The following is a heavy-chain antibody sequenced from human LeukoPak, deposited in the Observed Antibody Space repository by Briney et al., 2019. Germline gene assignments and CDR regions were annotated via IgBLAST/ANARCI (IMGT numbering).Heavy chain of an antibody. V-gene: IGHV3-15*01. Sequence: GGSLRLSCAASGFTFSNAWMSWVRQAPGKGLEWVGRIKSKTHGGTTDYAAPVKGRFTISRDDSKNTLYLQMNSLRAEDTAVYYCAKDRFHTSWDFSLTVFDYWGQGTLVTVSS. CDR2: IKSKTHGGTT. D-gene: IGHD2-2*01. J-gene: IGHJ4*02. CDR1: GFTFSNAW. CDR3: AKDRFHTSWDFSLTVFDY.